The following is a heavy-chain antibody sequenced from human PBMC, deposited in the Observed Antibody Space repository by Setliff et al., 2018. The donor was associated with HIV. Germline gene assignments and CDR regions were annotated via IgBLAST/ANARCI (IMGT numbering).Heavy chain of an antibody. CDR1: GGSISSHY. V-gene: IGHV4-59*11. CDR2: IYYTGST. CDR3: ARVYYYDSSGYHDAFDI. D-gene: IGHD3-22*01. J-gene: IGHJ3*02. Sequence: PSETMSLTCTVSGGSISSHYWSWIRQPPGKGLEWIVYIYYTGSTNYNPSLKSRVTISVDTSKNQFSLKLSSVTAADTAVYYCARVYYYDSSGYHDAFDICGQGTMVTVSS.